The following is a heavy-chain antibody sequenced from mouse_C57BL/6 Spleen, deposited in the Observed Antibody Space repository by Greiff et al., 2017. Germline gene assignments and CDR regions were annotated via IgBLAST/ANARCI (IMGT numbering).Heavy chain of an antibody. Sequence: QVQLQQPGAELVMPGASVKLSCKASGYTFTSYWMHWVKQRPGQGLEWIGEIDPSDSYTNYNQKFKGKSTLTVDKSSSTAYMQLSSLTSEDSAVYYYARKCDYAMDYWGQGTSVTVSS. CDR3: ARKCDYAMDY. CDR2: IDPSDSYT. V-gene: IGHV1-69*01. CDR1: GYTFTSYW. J-gene: IGHJ4*01.